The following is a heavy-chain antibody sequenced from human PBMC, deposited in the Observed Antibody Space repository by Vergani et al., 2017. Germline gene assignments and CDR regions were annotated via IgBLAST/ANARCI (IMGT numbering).Heavy chain of an antibody. D-gene: IGHD6-13*01. CDR1: GGSISSYY. J-gene: IGHJ5*02. CDR2: ICHTEDT. Sequence: QVQLQESGPGLVKPSETLSLTCTVSGGSISSYYWSWIRQPPGKGLEWIGEICHTEDTKYSPSLKSRVTISVDTSKNQFSLKLSSVTAADTAVYYCARIAAAGGTNWFDPWGQGTLVTVSS. V-gene: IGHV4-59*12. CDR3: ARIAAAGGTNWFDP.